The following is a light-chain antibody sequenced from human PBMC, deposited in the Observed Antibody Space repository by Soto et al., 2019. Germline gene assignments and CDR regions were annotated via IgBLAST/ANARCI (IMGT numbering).Light chain of an antibody. CDR3: QQYSVWPLT. V-gene: IGKV3D-15*01. CDR2: GAS. Sequence: ELVLTQSPATLSVSPGERAALSCRASQSVSNNLAWYQQKPGQTPSLLIFGASTRATGIPARFSGSGSEAEFALTISTLQSEDFAVYYCQQYSVWPLTFGGGTNVEIK. CDR1: QSVSNN. J-gene: IGKJ4*01.